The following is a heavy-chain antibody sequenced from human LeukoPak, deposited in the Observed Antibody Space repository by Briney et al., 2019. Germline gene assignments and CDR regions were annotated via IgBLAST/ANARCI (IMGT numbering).Heavy chain of an antibody. CDR3: ARALTTDHSGRWFDP. CDR2: IKLFGDEQ. J-gene: IGHJ5*02. D-gene: IGHD4-17*01. Sequence: GGSLRLSCAGSGFIFSHYWMSWLRQAPGKEPEWVANIKLFGDEQCGDSVKGRFIISRDNAKNSLYLQMHSLRADDTAVYYCARALTTDHSGRWFDPWGQGTLVTVSS. V-gene: IGHV3-7*01. CDR1: GFIFSHYW.